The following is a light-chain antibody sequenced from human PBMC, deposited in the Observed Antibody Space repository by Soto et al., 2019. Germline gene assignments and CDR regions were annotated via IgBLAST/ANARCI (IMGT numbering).Light chain of an antibody. CDR1: SNDVGSYNL. CDR3: CSYAGSEV. J-gene: IGLJ2*01. CDR2: EGS. Sequence: QSVLTQPASVSGSPGQSITISCTGTSNDVGSYNLVSWYQQHPGKAPKLMIYEGSKRPSGVSNRFSGSKSGNTASLTISGLQADDEADYYCCSYAGSEVVGGGTKLTVL. V-gene: IGLV2-23*01.